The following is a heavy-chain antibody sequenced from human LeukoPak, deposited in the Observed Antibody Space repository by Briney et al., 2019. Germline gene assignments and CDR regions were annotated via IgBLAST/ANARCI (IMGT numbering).Heavy chain of an antibody. Sequence: GGSLRLSCAASGFTFSSYWMSWVRQAPGKGLEWVANIKQDGSEKYYVDSVKGRFTISRDNSKNTLYLQMNSLRAEDTAVYYCAKRGYDSGAHYFDYWGQGTLVTVSS. CDR3: AKRGYDSGAHYFDY. D-gene: IGHD3-22*01. CDR1: GFTFSSYW. V-gene: IGHV3-7*03. CDR2: IKQDGSEK. J-gene: IGHJ4*02.